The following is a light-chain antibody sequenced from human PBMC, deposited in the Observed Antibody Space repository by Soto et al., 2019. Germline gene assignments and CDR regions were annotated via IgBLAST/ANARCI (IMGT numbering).Light chain of an antibody. Sequence: QSALTQPASVSGSPGQSITISCTGTSSDVGGYNYVSWYQQHPGKAPKLIIYGVNNRPSGVSNRFSDSKSGNTASLTISGLQAEDEADYYCSSYTSSSTLVFGGGTKLTV. CDR2: GVN. CDR1: SSDVGGYNY. J-gene: IGLJ2*01. CDR3: SSYTSSSTLV. V-gene: IGLV2-14*01.